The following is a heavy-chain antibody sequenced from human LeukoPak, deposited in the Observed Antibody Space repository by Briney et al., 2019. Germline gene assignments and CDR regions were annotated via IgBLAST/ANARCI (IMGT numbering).Heavy chain of an antibody. V-gene: IGHV3-23*01. Sequence: GGSLRLSCAASGFTFNNFGMTWVRQAPGKGPEWVAGISDGGGSRNYADSVKGRFTISRDNPKNTLYLQMNSLRAEDTAVYFCAKRGVVIRAVIIVGFHKEAYYFDYWGQGALVTVSS. CDR1: GFTFNNFG. J-gene: IGHJ4*02. CDR3: AKRGVVIRAVIIVGFHKEAYYFDY. D-gene: IGHD3-10*01. CDR2: ISDGGGSR.